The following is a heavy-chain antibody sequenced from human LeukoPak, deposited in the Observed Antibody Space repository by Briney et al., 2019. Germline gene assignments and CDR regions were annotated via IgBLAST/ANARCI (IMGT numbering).Heavy chain of an antibody. CDR2: IAYDGSRK. V-gene: IGHV3-30*03. Sequence: GGPLRLSCAAPGFTFSGYGMHWVRQAPGKGLEWVTGIAYDGSRKHYADSVRGRFTISRDNSRNTMDLQMNSLRVEDTAVYHCTRYDSSRFDPWGQGTLVIVSS. J-gene: IGHJ5*02. D-gene: IGHD3-3*01. CDR1: GFTFSGYG. CDR3: TRYDSSRFDP.